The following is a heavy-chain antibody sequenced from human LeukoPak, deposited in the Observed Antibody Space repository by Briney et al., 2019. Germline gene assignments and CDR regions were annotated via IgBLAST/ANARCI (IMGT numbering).Heavy chain of an antibody. V-gene: IGHV4-4*07. D-gene: IGHD2-21*01. CDR1: GGSLNSYF. Sequence: PSETLSLTCGVSGGSLNSYFWSGIRQPAGGGLEWMGRIYSKENVDYNPSLKRRVTMSIDASTNQLSLLLTSVSAADTAKYYCARDRHIASDSFDVWGQGILVTVSS. CDR3: ARDRHIASDSFDV. CDR2: IYSKENV. J-gene: IGHJ3*01.